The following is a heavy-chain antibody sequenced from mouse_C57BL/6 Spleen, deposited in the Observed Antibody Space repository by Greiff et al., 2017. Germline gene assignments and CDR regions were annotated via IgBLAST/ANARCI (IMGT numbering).Heavy chain of an antibody. CDR1: GYTFTSYW. D-gene: IGHD2-3*01. CDR2: IDPSDSYT. Sequence: QVQLKQPGAELVMPGASVKLSCKASGYTFTSYWMHWVKQRPGQGLEWIGEIDPSDSYTNYNQKFKGKSTLTVDKSSSTAYMQLSSLTSEDSAVYYCARRSSIYDGYYVIYFDYWGQGTTLTVSS. V-gene: IGHV1-69*01. CDR3: ARRSSIYDGYYVIYFDY. J-gene: IGHJ2*01.